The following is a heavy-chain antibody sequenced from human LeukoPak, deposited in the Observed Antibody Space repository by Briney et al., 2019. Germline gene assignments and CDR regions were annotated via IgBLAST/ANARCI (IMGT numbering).Heavy chain of an antibody. J-gene: IGHJ4*02. CDR2: INPNSGGT. CDR3: ARDYTAAAEDY. D-gene: IGHD6-13*01. V-gene: IGHV1-2*06. CDR1: GGTFSSYA. Sequence: ASVKVSCTAPGGTFSSYAISWVRQAPGQGLEWMGRINPNSGGTNYAQKFQGRVTMTRDTSISTAYMELSRLRSDDTAVYYCARDYTAAAEDYWGQGTLVTVSS.